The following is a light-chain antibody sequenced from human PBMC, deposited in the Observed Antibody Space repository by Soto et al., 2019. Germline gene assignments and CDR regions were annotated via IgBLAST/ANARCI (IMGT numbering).Light chain of an antibody. J-gene: IGKJ4*01. CDR2: GAS. CDR1: RSVSSN. CDR3: QQYNNWPLT. V-gene: IGKV3-15*01. Sequence: EIVMTQSPATLSVSPGERATLSCRASRSVSSNLAWYQQKPGQAPRLLIYGASTRPTGIPARFSGSGSGTEFTLTISSPQSEDFAVYYCQQYNNWPLTFGGGTKVEIK.